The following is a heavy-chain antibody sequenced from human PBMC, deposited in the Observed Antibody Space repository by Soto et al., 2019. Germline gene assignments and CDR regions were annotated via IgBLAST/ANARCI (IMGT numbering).Heavy chain of an antibody. Sequence: QVQLQESGPGLVKPSETLSLTCTVSGGSISSYYWSWIRQPPGKGLEWIGYIYYSGSTNYNPSLKRRVTISVDTSKNQFSLKLSSVTAADTAVYYCAAQYYYGSGRWFDPWGQGTLVTVSS. D-gene: IGHD3-10*01. CDR2: IYYSGST. V-gene: IGHV4-59*01. CDR3: AAQYYYGSGRWFDP. J-gene: IGHJ5*02. CDR1: GGSISSYY.